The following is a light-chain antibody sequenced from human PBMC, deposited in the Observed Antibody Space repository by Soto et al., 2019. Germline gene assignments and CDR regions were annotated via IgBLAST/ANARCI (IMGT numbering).Light chain of an antibody. V-gene: IGLV2-18*02. CDR3: SSYTSSSTPYV. CDR2: EVS. J-gene: IGLJ1*01. CDR1: SSDVGSYNR. Sequence: QSALTQPPSVSGSPGQSVTISCTGTSSDVGSYNRVSWYQQPPGTAPKLMIFEVSYRPSGVPDRFSGSKSGNTASLTISGLQAEDEADYYCSSYTSSSTPYVFGTGTQLTVL.